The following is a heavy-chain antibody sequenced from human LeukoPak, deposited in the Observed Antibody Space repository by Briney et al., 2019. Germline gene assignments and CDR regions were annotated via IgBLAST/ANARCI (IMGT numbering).Heavy chain of an antibody. Sequence: GASVKVSCKASGYTFTGYYMHWVRQAPGQGLEWMGWINPNSGGTNYAQKFQGRVTMTRDTSISTAYMELSRLRSDDTAVYYCARDAALYYYDSSGYYYFDYWGQGTLVTVSS. V-gene: IGHV1-2*02. CDR2: INPNSGGT. J-gene: IGHJ4*02. CDR1: GYTFTGYY. D-gene: IGHD3-22*01. CDR3: ARDAALYYYDSSGYYYFDY.